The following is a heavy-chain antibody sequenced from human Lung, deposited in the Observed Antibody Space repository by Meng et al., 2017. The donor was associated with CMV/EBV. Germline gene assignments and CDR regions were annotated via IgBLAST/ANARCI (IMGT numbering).Heavy chain of an antibody. V-gene: IGHV4-4*02. J-gene: IGHJ1*01. D-gene: IGHD3-10*01. CDR1: CNSSTNRNW. CDR3: LRGSGGSV. CDR2: TPHRGRS. Sequence: LSRAFAILCNSSTNRNWWAAVSRPPGNGLEWMGGTPHRGRSAYNPSLKSRVSMSIDKSKNQLSLKLTAVTAADTAVYHCLRGSGGSVWGQGTLVTVSS.